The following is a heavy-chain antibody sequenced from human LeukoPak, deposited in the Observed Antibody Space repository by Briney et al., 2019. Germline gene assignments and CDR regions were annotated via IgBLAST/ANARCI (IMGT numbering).Heavy chain of an antibody. CDR2: IYHSGST. D-gene: IGHD1-14*01. CDR3: ARANHFSHLFDY. Sequence: SETLSLTCAVSGGSISSGGYSWSWIRQPPGKGLEWIGHIYHSGSTYYNPSLKSRVTISVDRSKNQFSLKLSSVTAADTAVYYCARANHFSHLFDYWGQGTLVTVSS. J-gene: IGHJ4*02. CDR1: GGSISSGGYS. V-gene: IGHV4-30-2*01.